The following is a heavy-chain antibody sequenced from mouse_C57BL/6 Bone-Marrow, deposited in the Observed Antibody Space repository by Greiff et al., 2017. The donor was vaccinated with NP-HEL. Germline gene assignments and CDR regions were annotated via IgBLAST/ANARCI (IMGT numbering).Heavy chain of an antibody. V-gene: IGHV1-4*01. J-gene: IGHJ3*01. CDR3: ARSFFFAY. CDR2: INPSSGYT. CDR1: GYTFTSYT. Sequence: VQLQQSGAELARPGASVKMSCKASGYTFTSYTLHWVKQRPGQGLEWIGYINPSSGYTKYNQKFKDKATLTADKSSSTAYMQLSSLTSEDSAVYYCARSFFFAYWGQGTLVTVSA.